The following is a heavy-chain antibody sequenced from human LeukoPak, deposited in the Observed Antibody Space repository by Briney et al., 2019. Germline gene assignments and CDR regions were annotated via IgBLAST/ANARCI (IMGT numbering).Heavy chain of an antibody. CDR3: ARVEVGATGAFDI. V-gene: IGHV3-21*01. D-gene: IGHD1-26*01. J-gene: IGHJ3*02. CDR1: GFTFSSYS. Sequence: GGSLRLSCAASGFTFSSYSVNWVRQAPGKGLEWVSSISSSSSYIYYADSVKGRFTISRDNAKNSLYLQMNSLRAEDTAVYYCARVEVGATGAFDIWGQGTMVTVSS. CDR2: ISSSSSYI.